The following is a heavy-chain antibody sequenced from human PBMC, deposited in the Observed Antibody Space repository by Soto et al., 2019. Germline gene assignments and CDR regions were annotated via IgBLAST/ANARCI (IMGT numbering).Heavy chain of an antibody. D-gene: IGHD2-8*01. CDR3: ARVYGYYYYYMDV. J-gene: IGHJ6*03. Sequence: ASVKVSCKASGYSLTDNGITWVRQASGQGLEYVGWISPDSGKTDYAQKFQGRVTMTRDTSINTVCMELSSLRSDDTAVYYCARVYGYYYYYMDVWGKGTTVTVSS. CDR2: ISPDSGKT. CDR1: GYSLTDNG. V-gene: IGHV1-8*01.